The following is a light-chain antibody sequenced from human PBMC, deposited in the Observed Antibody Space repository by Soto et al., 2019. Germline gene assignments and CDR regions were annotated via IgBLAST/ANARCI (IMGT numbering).Light chain of an antibody. CDR1: ESVRSN. J-gene: IGKJ2*01. CDR2: DAS. V-gene: IGKV3-15*01. Sequence: DIVVTQSPDTLSVSPGERATLSCRASESVRSNLAWYHQQRGQAPRLVIYDASTRATGVPARISGSGSGTEFTLSIRSLQSEDLGVYYCQQYNHWPPNTFGQGTKLEIK. CDR3: QQYNHWPPNT.